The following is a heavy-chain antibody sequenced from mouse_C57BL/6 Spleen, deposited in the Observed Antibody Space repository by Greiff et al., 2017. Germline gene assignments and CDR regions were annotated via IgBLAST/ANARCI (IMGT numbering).Heavy chain of an antibody. CDR2: IDPENGDT. CDR1: GFNIKDAY. V-gene: IGHV14-4*01. Sequence: VQLKQSVAELVRPGASVQLSCQASGFNIKDAYMHWVKQRPEQGLEWIGWIDPENGDTEYASKFQGKATITADTSSNTAYLQLSSLTAEDTSVYYCTTFDGYHAMDYWGQGTSVTVSS. J-gene: IGHJ4*01. CDR3: TTFDGYHAMDY. D-gene: IGHD2-3*01.